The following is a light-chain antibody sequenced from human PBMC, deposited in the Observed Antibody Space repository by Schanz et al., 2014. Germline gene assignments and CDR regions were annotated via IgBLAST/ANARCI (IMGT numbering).Light chain of an antibody. CDR1: SSDVGAYNY. J-gene: IGLJ3*02. V-gene: IGLV2-14*01. CDR3: QSYDSSLRGWV. Sequence: QSALTQPASVSGSPGQSITISCTGTSSDVGAYNYVSWYQQHPGKAPKLMIYDVSKRPSGVPDRFSGSKSATSASLAITGLQAEDEADYYCQSYDSSLRGWVFGGGTKLTVL. CDR2: DVS.